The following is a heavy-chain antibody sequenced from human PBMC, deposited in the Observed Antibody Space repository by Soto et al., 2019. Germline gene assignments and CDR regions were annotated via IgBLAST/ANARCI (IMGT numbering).Heavy chain of an antibody. Sequence: VQLVQSGAEVRKPGSSVKVSCQVSGVTFSTSTITWVRQAPGQGLEWMGSIIPILGTAKSTQKFQGRVTITADESASVAYMELSSLTSEDTAVYYCARAGFVSGWNELSGMDVWGQGTTVTFSS. V-gene: IGHV1-69*11. J-gene: IGHJ6*02. D-gene: IGHD6-19*01. CDR2: IIPILGTA. CDR1: GVTFSTST. CDR3: ARAGFVSGWNELSGMDV.